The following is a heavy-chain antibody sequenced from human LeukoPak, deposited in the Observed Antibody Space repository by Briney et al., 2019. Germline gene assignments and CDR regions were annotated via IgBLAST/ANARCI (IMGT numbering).Heavy chain of an antibody. V-gene: IGHV3-23*01. J-gene: IGHJ6*02. CDR2: ISGSGGST. Sequence: GGSLRPSCAASGFTFSSYAMSWVRQAPGKGLEWVSAISGSGGSTYYADSVKGRFTISRDNSKNTLYLQMNSLRAEDTAVYYCAKRAYGSGSYQLYYYYGMDVWGQGTTVTVSS. D-gene: IGHD3-10*01. CDR1: GFTFSSYA. CDR3: AKRAYGSGSYQLYYYYGMDV.